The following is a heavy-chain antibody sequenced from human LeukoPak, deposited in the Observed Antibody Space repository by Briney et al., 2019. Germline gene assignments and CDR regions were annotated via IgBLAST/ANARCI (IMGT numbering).Heavy chain of an antibody. CDR2: MNPNSGNT. V-gene: IGHV1-8*01. CDR3: VREGPGLGDHYFDY. J-gene: IGHJ4*02. CDR1: GYTFTSYD. D-gene: IGHD3-16*01. Sequence: ASVKVSCKASGYTFTSYDINWVRQATGQGLEWMGWMNPNSGNTGYAQKFQGRVTMTRNTSISTAYMELSSLRSEDTAVYYCVREGPGLGDHYFDYWGQGTLVTVSS.